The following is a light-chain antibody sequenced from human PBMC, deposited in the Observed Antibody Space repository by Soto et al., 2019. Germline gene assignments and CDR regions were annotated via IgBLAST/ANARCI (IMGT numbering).Light chain of an antibody. J-gene: IGKJ1*01. CDR3: QQYNSYWT. V-gene: IGKV1-5*03. Sequence: DILMTQSPSTLSASVGDRVTITCRASQTISSWVAWYQQKPGKAPKLLIYKATSLESGVPSRFSGSGSGTEFTLTISSLQPEDFASYYCQQYNSYWTFGQGTKVDIK. CDR1: QTISSW. CDR2: KAT.